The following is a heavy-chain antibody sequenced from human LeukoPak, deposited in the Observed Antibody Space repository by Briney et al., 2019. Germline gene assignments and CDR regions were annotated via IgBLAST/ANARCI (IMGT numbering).Heavy chain of an antibody. CDR3: ARRFHYTGAFDI. CDR2: IYYSGST. Sequence: SETLSLTCTVSGGSISSYYWSWIRQPPGKGLEWIGYIYYSGSTNYNPSLKSRATISVDTSKSQFSLKLSSVTAADTAVYYCARRFHYTGAFDIWGQGTMVTVSS. V-gene: IGHV4-59*01. CDR1: GGSISSYY. J-gene: IGHJ3*02. D-gene: IGHD3-3*01.